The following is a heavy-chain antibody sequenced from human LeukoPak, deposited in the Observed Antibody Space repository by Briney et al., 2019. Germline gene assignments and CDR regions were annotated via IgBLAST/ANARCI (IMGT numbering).Heavy chain of an antibody. Sequence: GGSLRLSCAASGFTFSSYGMHWVRQAPGKGLEWVAVISYDGSNKYYADSVKGRFTISRDNSKNTLYLQMNSLRAEDTAVYYCAKDLFVPPSTSVDALDIWGQGTMVTVSS. CDR3: AKDLFVPPSTSVDALDI. D-gene: IGHD6-6*01. CDR1: GFTFSSYG. J-gene: IGHJ3*02. CDR2: ISYDGSNK. V-gene: IGHV3-30*18.